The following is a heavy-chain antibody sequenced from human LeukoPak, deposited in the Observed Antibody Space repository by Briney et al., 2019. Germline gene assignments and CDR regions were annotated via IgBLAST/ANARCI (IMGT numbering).Heavy chain of an antibody. J-gene: IGHJ4*02. CDR1: GDFLTAYY. CDR3: ASNTGTVFDY. V-gene: IGHV4-59*01. D-gene: IGHD7-27*01. CDR2: VYYSGST. Sequence: SETLSLTCTVSGDFLTAYYWSWIRQPPGKGLEWIGYVYYSGSTEYNPSLRSRVTISLEMFKHQFSLNLTSVTAADTAVYYCASNTGTVFDYWGQGALVTVSS.